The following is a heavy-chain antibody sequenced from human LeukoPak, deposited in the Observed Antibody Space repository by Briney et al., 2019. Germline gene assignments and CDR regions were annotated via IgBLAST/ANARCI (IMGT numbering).Heavy chain of an antibody. CDR3: AKDWGVSYNWFDP. V-gene: IGHV3-9*01. D-gene: IGHD2-8*01. CDR1: GFTFGDYT. CDR2: TSWNSGSI. J-gene: IGHJ5*02. Sequence: GGSLRLSCAASGFTFGDYTMAWVRQAPGKGLEWVSGTSWNSGSIGYADSVKGRFTISRDNAKNSLYLQMNSLRAEDTALYYCAKDWGVSYNWFDPWGQGTLVTVSS.